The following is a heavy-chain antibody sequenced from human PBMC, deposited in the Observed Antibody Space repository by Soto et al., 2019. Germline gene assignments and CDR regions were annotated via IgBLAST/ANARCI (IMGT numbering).Heavy chain of an antibody. CDR3: ARAPSADYTYYFDY. V-gene: IGHV4-38-2*01. CDR2: MYHSGST. CDR1: GYSITSGYY. D-gene: IGHD4-4*01. Sequence: SATLSLTCSVSGYSITSGYYWGWIRQPPWKGLEWIGSMYHSGSTYYNPSLKSRVTISVDTSKNQFSLKLSSVTAADTAVYYCARAPSADYTYYFDYWGQGTLVTVSS. J-gene: IGHJ4*02.